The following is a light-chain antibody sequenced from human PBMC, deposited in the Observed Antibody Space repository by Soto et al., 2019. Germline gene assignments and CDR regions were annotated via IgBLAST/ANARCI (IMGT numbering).Light chain of an antibody. CDR2: CAS. Sequence: DLVMTQSPASLAVSLGERATINCKSSQRVLSSSNNKNYLAWYQQRPGQPPKLLIYCASTRESGVTDRFSGSGSGTDFTLTITSLQAEDVAVYYCQQYESTPPTFGQGTKLEI. CDR3: QQYESTPPT. V-gene: IGKV4-1*01. J-gene: IGKJ2*01. CDR1: QRVLSSSNNKNY.